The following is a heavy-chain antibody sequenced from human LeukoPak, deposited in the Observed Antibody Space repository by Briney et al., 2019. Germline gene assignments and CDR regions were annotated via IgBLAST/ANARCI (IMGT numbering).Heavy chain of an antibody. J-gene: IGHJ4*02. V-gene: IGHV3-30-3*01. D-gene: IGHD4-23*01. CDR3: ARAGTSVVTFYALDY. Sequence: GGSLRLSCAASGFSFSTYAIHWVRQAPGKGLEWVAVILYDGSQERYADSVQGRFTVSRDNSKNTLYLQMNSLRVEDTAVYYCARAGTSVVTFYALDYWAQGTLVTVSS. CDR2: ILYDGSQE. CDR1: GFSFSTYA.